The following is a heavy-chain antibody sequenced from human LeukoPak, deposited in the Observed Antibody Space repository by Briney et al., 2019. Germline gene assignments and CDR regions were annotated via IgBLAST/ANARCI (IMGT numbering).Heavy chain of an antibody. CDR1: GGSISSYY. V-gene: IGHV4-59*01. CDR2: IYYSGST. J-gene: IGHJ4*02. Sequence: SETLSLTCTVSGGSISSYYWRWIRQPPGKGLEWIGYIYYSGSTNYNPSLKSRVTISVDTSKNQFSLKLSSVTAADTAVYYCARGRGYSGRYYFDYWGQGTLVTVSS. D-gene: IGHD5-12*01. CDR3: ARGRGYSGRYYFDY.